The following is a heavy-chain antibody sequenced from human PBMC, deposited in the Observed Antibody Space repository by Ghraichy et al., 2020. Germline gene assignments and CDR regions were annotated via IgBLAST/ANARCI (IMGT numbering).Heavy chain of an antibody. D-gene: IGHD2-2*01. Sequence: GESLRLSCAASGFTFSSYSMNWVRQAPGKGLELDSYISSSSSTIYYADSVKGRFTISRDNAKNSLYLQMNSLRDEDTAVYYCARDRYCSSTSCSYGMDVWGQGTTVTVSS. V-gene: IGHV3-48*02. CDR1: GFTFSSYS. J-gene: IGHJ6*02. CDR2: ISSSSSTI. CDR3: ARDRYCSSTSCSYGMDV.